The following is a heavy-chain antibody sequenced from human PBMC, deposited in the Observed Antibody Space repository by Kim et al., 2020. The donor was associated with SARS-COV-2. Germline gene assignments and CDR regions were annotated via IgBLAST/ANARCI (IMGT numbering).Heavy chain of an antibody. V-gene: IGHV3-33*05. J-gene: IGHJ4*02. Sequence: GGSLRLSCAASGFTFSSYGMHWVRQAPGKGLEWVAVISYDGSNKYYADSVKGRFTISRDNSKNTLYLQMNSLRAEDTAVYYCARDPFYYYDSSGYFDYWGQGTLVTVSS. D-gene: IGHD3-22*01. CDR1: GFTFSSYG. CDR2: ISYDGSNK. CDR3: ARDPFYYYDSSGYFDY.